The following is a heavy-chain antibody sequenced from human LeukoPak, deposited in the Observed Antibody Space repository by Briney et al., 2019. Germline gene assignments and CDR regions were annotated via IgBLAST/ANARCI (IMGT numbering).Heavy chain of an antibody. CDR3: ASDRDHAFDY. Sequence: PGGSLRLSCAASEFPFNTYSMNWVRQAPGKGLEWVSYITSSDGATYYADSAKGRFTISRNNAKNSLYLQMNSLRDDDTAVYFCASDRDHAFDYWGQGTLVTVSS. V-gene: IGHV3-48*02. D-gene: IGHD1-14*01. CDR2: ITSSDGAT. CDR1: EFPFNTYS. J-gene: IGHJ4*02.